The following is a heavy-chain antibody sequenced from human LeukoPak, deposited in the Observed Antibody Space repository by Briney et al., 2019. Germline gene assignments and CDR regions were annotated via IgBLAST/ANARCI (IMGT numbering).Heavy chain of an antibody. CDR2: ISGSGGSA. Sequence: GGCLRLSCAASLLTLRSYAMSSVREAPGKGLGWVSAISGSGGSAYDAYSVKGRFTISRENSKNTLYLQMNSVIAEDTAVYYCAKVRAQWLVRGVDYWGQGTLVTVSS. CDR1: LLTLRSYA. J-gene: IGHJ4*02. V-gene: IGHV3-23*01. D-gene: IGHD6-19*01. CDR3: AKVRAQWLVRGVDY.